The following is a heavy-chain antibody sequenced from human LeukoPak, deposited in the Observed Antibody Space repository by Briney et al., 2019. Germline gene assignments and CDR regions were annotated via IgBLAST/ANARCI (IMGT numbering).Heavy chain of an antibody. CDR1: GYTFSGYY. Sequence: ASVKVSCKASGYTFSGYYMHWVRQAPGQGLEWMGWINPNSGGTKYAQKFQGRVTMTRDTSISTAYMELSRLRSDDTAVYYCARASPVAATSWFDPWGQGTLVTVSS. CDR3: ARASPVAATSWFDP. J-gene: IGHJ5*02. V-gene: IGHV1-2*02. CDR2: INPNSGGT. D-gene: IGHD6-19*01.